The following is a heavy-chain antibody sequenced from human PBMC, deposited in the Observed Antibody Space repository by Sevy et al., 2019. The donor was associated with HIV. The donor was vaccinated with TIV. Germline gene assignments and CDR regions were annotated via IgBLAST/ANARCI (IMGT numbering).Heavy chain of an antibody. CDR1: GFTFGDYC. Sequence: GWSLRLSCTASGFTFGDYCMSWVRQAPGKGLEWVAFLKSDVYGGTVDHAASVRGRFVISRDDSKTIAYLQMNDLKTEDTGVYYCTRWKAAQSIFDYWGQGALLTVSS. V-gene: IGHV3-49*04. D-gene: IGHD6-13*01. CDR2: LKSDVYGGTV. J-gene: IGHJ4*02. CDR3: TRWKAAQSIFDY.